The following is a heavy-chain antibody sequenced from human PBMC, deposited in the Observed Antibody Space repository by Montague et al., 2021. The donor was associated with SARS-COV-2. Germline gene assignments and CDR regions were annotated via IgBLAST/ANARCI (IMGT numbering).Heavy chain of an antibody. J-gene: IGHJ5*02. CDR2: IYYSGNT. CDR3: ARLGVVPSPRTFDP. D-gene: IGHD3-10*01. CDR1: GGSIRPFY. Sequence: SETLSLTCTVSGGSIRPFYWNWIRQTPEKGLEWIGYIYYSGNTNYNPSLNSRATISVDTSKNQFSLEVTSVTAAGTAVYYCARLGVVPSPRTFDPWGQGTLVTVSS. V-gene: IGHV4-59*08.